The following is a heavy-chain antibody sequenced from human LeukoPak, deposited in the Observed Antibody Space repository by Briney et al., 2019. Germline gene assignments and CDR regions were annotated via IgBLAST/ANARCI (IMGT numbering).Heavy chain of an antibody. CDR1: GFTFSSYG. D-gene: IGHD6-19*01. CDR2: ISYDGSNK. J-gene: IGHJ6*02. CDR3: AKVPAGDYYYGMDV. Sequence: GGSLRLSCAASGFTFSSYGIHWVRQAPGKGLEWVAVISYDGSNKYYADSVKGRFTISRDNSKNTLYLQMNSLRAEDTAVYYCAKVPAGDYYYGMDVWGQGTTVTVSS. V-gene: IGHV3-30*18.